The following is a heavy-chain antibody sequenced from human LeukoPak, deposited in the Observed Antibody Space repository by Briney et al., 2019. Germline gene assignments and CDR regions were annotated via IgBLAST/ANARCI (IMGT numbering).Heavy chain of an antibody. J-gene: IGHJ4*02. CDR1: DGSIRNYY. D-gene: IGHD6-19*01. V-gene: IGHV4-59*08. Sequence: SETLSLTCTVSDGSIRNYYWSWIRQPPGKGLEWIGYIYSSGSTSYNSSLKSRVTISIDTSKNQFSLQLSSVTAADTAVYYCARSSGWYFHYWGQGALVTVSS. CDR3: ARSSGWYFHY. CDR2: IYSSGST.